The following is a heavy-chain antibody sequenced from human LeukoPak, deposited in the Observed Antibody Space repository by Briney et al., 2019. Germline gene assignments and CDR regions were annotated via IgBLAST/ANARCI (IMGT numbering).Heavy chain of an antibody. J-gene: IGHJ4*02. Sequence: KSSETLSLTCTVSGDSISSYYWSRIRQPPGKGLEWIGYIYYSGSTNYNPSLKSRVTISIDTSKKQFSLRLSSVTAADTAVYYCARASCSGGTCPRGWYFDYWGQGTLVTVSS. V-gene: IGHV4-59*01. CDR1: GDSISSYY. CDR3: ARASCSGGTCPRGWYFDY. CDR2: IYYSGST. D-gene: IGHD2-15*01.